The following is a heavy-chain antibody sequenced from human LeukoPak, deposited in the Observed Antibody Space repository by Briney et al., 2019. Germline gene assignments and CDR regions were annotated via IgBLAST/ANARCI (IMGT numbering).Heavy chain of an antibody. CDR2: IYYSGST. D-gene: IGHD6-6*01. Sequence: SETLSLTCTVSGGSISSYYWSWIRQPPGKELEWIGYIYYSGSTNYNPSLKSRVTISADTSKNQFSLKLSSVTAADTAVYYCARDRGSIAAFNYYFDLWGRGTLVTVSS. J-gene: IGHJ2*01. V-gene: IGHV4-59*01. CDR3: ARDRGSIAAFNYYFDL. CDR1: GGSISSYY.